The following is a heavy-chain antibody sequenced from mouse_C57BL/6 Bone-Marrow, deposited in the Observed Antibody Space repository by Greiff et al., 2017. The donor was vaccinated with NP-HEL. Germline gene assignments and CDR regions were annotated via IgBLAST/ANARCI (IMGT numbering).Heavy chain of an antibody. V-gene: IGHV1-82*01. J-gene: IGHJ3*01. CDR1: GYAFSSSW. CDR2: IYPGDGDT. D-gene: IGHD1-1*01. Sequence: QVQLKESGPELVKPGASVKISCKASGYAFSSSWMNWVKQRPGKGLEWIGRIYPGDGDTNYNGKFKGKATLTADKSSSTDYMQLSSLTSEDSAVYFCATGRSDGEWFAYWGQGTLVTVSA. CDR3: ATGRSDGEWFAY.